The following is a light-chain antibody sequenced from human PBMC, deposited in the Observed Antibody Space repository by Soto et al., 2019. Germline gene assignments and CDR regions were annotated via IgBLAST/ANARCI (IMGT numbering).Light chain of an antibody. CDR2: EVS. Sequence: QSALTQPASVSGSPGQSITISCTGTSSDVGGYNYVSWYQQHPGKAPKLMIYEVSNRPSGISNRFSGSKSGNTASLTISGLQAEDEAYYYCCSFAGGSTDVFGGGTKVTVL. CDR1: SSDVGGYNY. V-gene: IGLV2-14*01. CDR3: CSFAGGSTDV. J-gene: IGLJ2*01.